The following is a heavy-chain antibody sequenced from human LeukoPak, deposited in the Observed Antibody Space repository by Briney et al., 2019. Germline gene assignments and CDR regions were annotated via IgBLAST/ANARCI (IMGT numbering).Heavy chain of an antibody. CDR2: ISSSGSNI. CDR3: FHDYGAY. J-gene: IGHJ4*02. CDR1: GFTFSNAW. Sequence: GGSLRLSCAASGFTFSNAWRNWVRQAPGKGLEGVSYISSSGSNIYYVDSVKGRFTISRDNAKNSLYLQMNELTDKDTAVYYCFHDYGAYWGQGTLVTVSS. V-gene: IGHV3-48*02.